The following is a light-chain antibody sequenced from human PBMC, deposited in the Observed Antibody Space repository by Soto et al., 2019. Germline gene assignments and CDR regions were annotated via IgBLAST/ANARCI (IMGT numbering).Light chain of an antibody. CDR3: QSYDSSLSALYV. CDR1: SSNIGAGFD. CDR2: DNN. J-gene: IGLJ1*01. Sequence: QSVLTQPPSVSGAPGQRVTTSCTGSSSNIGAGFDVHWYQQLPGTAPKLLIYDNNNRPSGVPDRFSGSKSGTSASLAITGLQAEDEADYYCQSYDSSLSALYVFGTGTKVTV. V-gene: IGLV1-40*01.